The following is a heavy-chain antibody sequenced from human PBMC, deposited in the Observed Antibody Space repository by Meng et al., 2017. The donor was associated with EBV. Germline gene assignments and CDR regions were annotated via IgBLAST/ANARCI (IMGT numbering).Heavy chain of an antibody. Sequence: VQMVQLWTWMKKPGSSVKVSSKACGGTFSSYAISWVRQAPGHGLEWMGGISPILGIANYAQKFQGRVTITAEKSTSTAYMELSSLRSEDTAVYYCARERPGGMATTPYFDYWGQGTLVTVSS. J-gene: IGHJ4*02. CDR1: GGTFSSYA. V-gene: IGHV1-69*04. CDR2: ISPILGIA. CDR3: ARERPGGMATTPYFDY. D-gene: IGHD5-24*01.